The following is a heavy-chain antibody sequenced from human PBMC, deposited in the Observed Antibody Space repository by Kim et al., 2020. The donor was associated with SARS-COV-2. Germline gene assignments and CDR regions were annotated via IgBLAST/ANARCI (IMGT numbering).Heavy chain of an antibody. CDR2: ISGSGGST. CDR1: GFTFSSYA. V-gene: IGHV3-23*01. Sequence: GGSLRLSCAASGFTFSSYAMSWVRQAPGKGLEWVSAISGSGGSTYYADSVKGRFTISRDNSKNTLYLQMNSLRAEDTAVYYCAKRGVLRYFDWLPLTYFDYWGQGTLVTVSS. CDR3: AKRGVLRYFDWLPLTYFDY. D-gene: IGHD3-9*01. J-gene: IGHJ4*02.